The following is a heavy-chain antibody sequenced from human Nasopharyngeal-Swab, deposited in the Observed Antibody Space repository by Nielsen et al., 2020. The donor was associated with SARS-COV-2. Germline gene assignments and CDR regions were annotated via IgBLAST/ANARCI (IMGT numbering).Heavy chain of an antibody. D-gene: IGHD4-17*01. Sequence: GESLKISCAASGFTFSDYYMSWIRQAPGKGLEWVSYISSSGSTIYYADSVKGRFTISRDNAKNSLYLQMNSLRAEDTAVYYCARGGDYGDYLVDYWGQGTLVTVSS. CDR2: ISSSGSTI. V-gene: IGHV3-11*01. CDR3: ARGGDYGDYLVDY. J-gene: IGHJ4*02. CDR1: GFTFSDYY.